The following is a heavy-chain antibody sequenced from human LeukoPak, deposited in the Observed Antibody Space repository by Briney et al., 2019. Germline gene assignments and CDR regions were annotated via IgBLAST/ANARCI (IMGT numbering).Heavy chain of an antibody. CDR1: GFTFNNYW. Sequence: GGSLRLSCVASGFTFNNYWMHWVRQAPGKGLEWVANIKQDGSEIYYVDSVKGRFSVSRDNAKSSVYLQKNSLRAEDTAVYYCARALSAWGRGTLVTVSS. J-gene: IGHJ4*02. CDR2: IKQDGSEI. D-gene: IGHD3-3*01. CDR3: ARALSA. V-gene: IGHV3-7*03.